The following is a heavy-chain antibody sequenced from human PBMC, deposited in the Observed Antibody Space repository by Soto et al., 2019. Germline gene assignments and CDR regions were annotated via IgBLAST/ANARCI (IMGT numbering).Heavy chain of an antibody. CDR3: AKVRRITIFGVVTHPLDY. J-gene: IGHJ4*02. CDR2: ISGSGGST. CDR1: GFSFSSYA. Sequence: GGSLRLSCAASGFSFSSYAMSWVRQAPGKGLEWVSDISGSGGSTYYADSVKGRFTISRDNSKNTLYLQMNSLRAEDTAVYYCAKVRRITIFGVVTHPLDYWGQGTLVTVSS. V-gene: IGHV3-23*01. D-gene: IGHD3-3*01.